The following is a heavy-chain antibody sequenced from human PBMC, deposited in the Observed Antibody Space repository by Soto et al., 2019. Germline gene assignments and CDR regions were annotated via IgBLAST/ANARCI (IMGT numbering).Heavy chain of an antibody. CDR2: ISYVGSDK. Sequence: QVQLVESGGGVVQPGRSLRLSCAASGFTFSSYAMHWVRQAPGKGLEWVALISYVGSDKDYADSVKGRFTISRDNSRNTLFLQMNSLRAEDTAVYYCARDYYKYYDSSGYYRSPAYWGQGTLVTVSS. V-gene: IGHV3-30-3*01. D-gene: IGHD3-22*01. J-gene: IGHJ4*02. CDR3: ARDYYKYYDSSGYYRSPAY. CDR1: GFTFSSYA.